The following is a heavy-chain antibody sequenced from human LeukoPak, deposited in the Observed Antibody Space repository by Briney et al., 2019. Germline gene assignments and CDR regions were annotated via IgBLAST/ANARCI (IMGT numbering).Heavy chain of an antibody. D-gene: IGHD3-10*01. Sequence: TSVKVSCKASGYTFTGYYMHWARQAPGQGLEWMGWINPNSRGTNYAQKFQGRVTMTRDTSISTAYMELSRLRSDDTAVYYCARAYSKVTMVRGVGGYWGQGTLVTVSS. CDR2: INPNSRGT. J-gene: IGHJ4*02. CDR1: GYTFTGYY. CDR3: ARAYSKVTMVRGVGGY. V-gene: IGHV1-2*02.